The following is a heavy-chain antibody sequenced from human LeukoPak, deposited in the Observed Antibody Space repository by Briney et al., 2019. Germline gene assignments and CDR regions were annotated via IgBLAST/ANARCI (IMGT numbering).Heavy chain of an antibody. J-gene: IGHJ4*02. CDR3: AKDLLLRIAAAGLPIDY. V-gene: IGHV3-30*18. CDR2: ISYDGSNK. D-gene: IGHD6-13*01. Sequence: GGSLRLSCAASGFTFSSYGMHWVRQAPGKGLEWVAVISYDGSNKYYADSVKGRFTISRDNSKNTLYLQMNSLRAEDTAVYYCAKDLLLRIAAAGLPIDYWGQGTLVTVSS. CDR1: GFTFSSYG.